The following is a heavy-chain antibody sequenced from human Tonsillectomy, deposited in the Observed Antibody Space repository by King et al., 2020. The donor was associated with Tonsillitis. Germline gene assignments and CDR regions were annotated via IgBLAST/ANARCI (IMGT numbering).Heavy chain of an antibody. Sequence: VQLQQWGGGLLKPSETLSLTCAVYGGSFSDYYWSWIRQPPGKGLEWLGVISHSGSTNYNPSLKSRVTISVDTSKNQFSRKLSSVTAADTAMYYCARGKYDFWSGYPDYFDYWGQGTLVTVSS. D-gene: IGHD3-3*01. CDR3: ARGKYDFWSGYPDYFDY. J-gene: IGHJ4*02. V-gene: IGHV4-34*01. CDR1: GGSFSDYY. CDR2: ISHSGST.